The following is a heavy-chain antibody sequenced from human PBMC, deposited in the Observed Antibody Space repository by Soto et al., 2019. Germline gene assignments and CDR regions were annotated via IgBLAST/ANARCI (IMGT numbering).Heavy chain of an antibody. CDR1: GASISDNW. Sequence: QVQLQESCPGLVKPSGTLSRTCAGSGASISDNWWSWVRQPPGKGLERIGEIYHSGTTHYNPYLWSRVSMSVDKSKNHFSLNLNSVTAADTPVYYCARHTAVPRTRGFEYWGLGTLVTVSS. V-gene: IGHV4-4*02. CDR2: IYHSGTT. J-gene: IGHJ4*02. CDR3: ARHTAVPRTRGFEY. D-gene: IGHD6-19*01.